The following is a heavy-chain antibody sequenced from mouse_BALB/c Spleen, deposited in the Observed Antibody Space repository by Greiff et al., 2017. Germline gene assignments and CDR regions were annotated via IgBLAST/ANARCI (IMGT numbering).Heavy chain of an antibody. CDR2: IYPGKSDT. CDR1: GYTFTSYW. J-gene: IGHJ4*01. D-gene: IGHD2-4*01. Sequence: VQLQQSGTVLARPGASVKMSCKASGYTFTSYWMHWVKQRPGQGLEWIGAIYPGKSDTSYNQKFKGKAKLTAVTSTSTAYMELSSLTNEDSAVYYGTREDYDDAMDYWGQGTSVTVSS. V-gene: IGHV1-5*01. CDR3: TREDYDDAMDY.